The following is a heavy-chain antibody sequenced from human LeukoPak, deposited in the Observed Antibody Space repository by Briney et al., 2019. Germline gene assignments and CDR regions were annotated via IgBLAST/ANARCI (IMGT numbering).Heavy chain of an antibody. Sequence: GASVKVSCKASGGTFTSYAISWVRQAPGQGLEWMGGIIPIFGTANYAQKFQGRVTITADESTSTAYMELSSLRSEDTAVYYCARDPDSSSWSLFDYWGQGTLVTVSS. CDR3: ARDPDSSSWSLFDY. D-gene: IGHD6-13*01. V-gene: IGHV1-69*01. J-gene: IGHJ4*02. CDR2: IIPIFGTA. CDR1: GGTFTSYA.